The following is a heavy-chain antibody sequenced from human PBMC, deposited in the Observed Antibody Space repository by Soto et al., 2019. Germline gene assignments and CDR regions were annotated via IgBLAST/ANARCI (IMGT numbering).Heavy chain of an antibody. CDR3: ARDYYDSSVLHDYYYGMDV. D-gene: IGHD3-22*01. J-gene: IGHJ6*02. CDR2: IYYSGST. Sequence: KPSETLSLTCTVSGGSISSSSYYWGWIRQPPGKGLEWIGSIYYSGSTYYNPSLKSRVTISVDTSKNQFSLKLSSVTAADTAVYYCARDYYDSSVLHDYYYGMDVWGQGTTVTVSS. CDR1: GGSISSSSYY. V-gene: IGHV4-39*02.